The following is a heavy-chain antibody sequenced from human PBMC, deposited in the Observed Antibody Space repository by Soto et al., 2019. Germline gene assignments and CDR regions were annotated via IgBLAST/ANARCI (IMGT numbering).Heavy chain of an antibody. D-gene: IGHD2-8*01. V-gene: IGHV1-24*01. CDR3: ATNGGMAGEPYWYFDL. Sequence: GASVKVSCKVSGYTLTELSMHWVRQAPGKGLEWMGGFDPEDGETIYAQKFQGRVTVTEDTSTDTAYMELSSLRSEDTAVYYCATNGGMAGEPYWYFDLWGRGTLVTVSS. CDR1: GYTLTELS. CDR2: FDPEDGET. J-gene: IGHJ2*01.